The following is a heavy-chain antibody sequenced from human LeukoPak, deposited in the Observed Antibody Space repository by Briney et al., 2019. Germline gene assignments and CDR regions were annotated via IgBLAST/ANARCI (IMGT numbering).Heavy chain of an antibody. CDR2: ISTRDNTV. CDR1: GFTFSDYY. CDR3: ARGARWAYYFDY. V-gene: IGHV3-11*01. J-gene: IGHJ4*02. Sequence: GGSLRLSCTASGFTFSDYYMSWIRQTPGKGLEWLSYISTRDNTVQYADSVKGRFTISRDNANNSVFLQMNNLRAEDSAIYYCARGARWAYYFDYWGQGSLVTVSS. D-gene: IGHD4-23*01.